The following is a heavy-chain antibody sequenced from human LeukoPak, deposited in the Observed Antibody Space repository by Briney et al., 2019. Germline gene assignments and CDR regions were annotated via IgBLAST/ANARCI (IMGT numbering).Heavy chain of an antibody. D-gene: IGHD3-3*01. Sequence: PSETLSLTCTVSGGSISNYYWSWIRQPPGKGLEWIGYISYSGSTNYSPSLRSRVAISEDTSRNQFSLRLNSVTAADTAVYYCARHIPVIWSSGYYYGMDVWGQGTTVTVSS. V-gene: IGHV4-59*08. CDR1: GGSISNYY. CDR2: ISYSGST. J-gene: IGHJ6*02. CDR3: ARHIPVIWSSGYYYGMDV.